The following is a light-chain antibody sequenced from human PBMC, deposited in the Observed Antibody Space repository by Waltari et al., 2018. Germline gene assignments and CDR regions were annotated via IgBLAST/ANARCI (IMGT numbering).Light chain of an antibody. CDR3: QSYDSNNHGV. CDR1: SGSIASNF. V-gene: IGLV6-57*01. J-gene: IGLJ3*02. CDR2: EDY. Sequence: NFMLTQPHSVSESPGKTVTISCTRSSGSIASNFVQWFQQRPGSSPPPVIYEDYQRPSGVPDRFSGSLDSSSNSASRTISGLKTEDEADYYCQSYDSNNHGVFGGGTKLTVL.